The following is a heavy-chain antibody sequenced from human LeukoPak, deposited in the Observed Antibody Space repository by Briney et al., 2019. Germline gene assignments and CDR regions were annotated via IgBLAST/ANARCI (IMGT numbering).Heavy chain of an antibody. Sequence: PSETLSLTCAVSGGSLSSGGYSWSWIRQPPGAGLEWIGYIYHSGSTYYNPSLKSRVTISVDTSKNQFSLRLSSVTAADTAVYYCARFPAYYYGSGSYYYFDYWGQGTLVTVSS. CDR2: IYHSGST. J-gene: IGHJ4*02. CDR1: GGSLSSGGYS. V-gene: IGHV4-30-2*01. D-gene: IGHD3-10*01. CDR3: ARFPAYYYGSGSYYYFDY.